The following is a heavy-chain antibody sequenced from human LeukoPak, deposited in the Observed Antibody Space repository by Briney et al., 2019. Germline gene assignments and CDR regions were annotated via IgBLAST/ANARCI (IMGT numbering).Heavy chain of an antibody. CDR3: ASGLRGSESYYTQFVAFDI. J-gene: IGHJ3*02. V-gene: IGHV5-51*01. Sequence: GESLKISCKGSGYSFTSYWIGWVRQMPGKGLEWMGIIYPADSDTRYSPSFQGQVTISADKSISTAYLQWSSLKASDTAMYYFASGLRGSESYYTQFVAFDIWGQGTMVTVSS. CDR2: IYPADSDT. CDR1: GYSFTSYW. D-gene: IGHD3-10*01.